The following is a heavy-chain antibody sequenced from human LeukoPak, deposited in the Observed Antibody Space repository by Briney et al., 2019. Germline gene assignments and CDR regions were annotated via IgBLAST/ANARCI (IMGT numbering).Heavy chain of an antibody. V-gene: IGHV1-2*02. CDR3: AREVGYSSSYYGRFDP. Sequence: ASVKVSCKASGYTFTGYYMHWVRQAPGQGLEWMGGVNRNNGVPNYAQKFQGRVTMTRDTAISTAYMELSSLRSDDTAVYFCAREVGYSSSYYGRFDPWGQGTLVTVSS. D-gene: IGHD3-22*01. J-gene: IGHJ5*02. CDR2: VNRNNGVP. CDR1: GYTFTGYY.